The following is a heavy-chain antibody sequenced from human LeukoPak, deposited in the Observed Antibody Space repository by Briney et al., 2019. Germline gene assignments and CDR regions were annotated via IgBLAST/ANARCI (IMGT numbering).Heavy chain of an antibody. J-gene: IGHJ4*02. Sequence: GASVKVSCKASGGTFISYAISWVRQAPGQGLEWMGRIIPILGIANYAQKFQGRVTITADKSTSTAYMELSSLRSEDTAVYYCARGAATVTTVHWGQGTLVTVSS. CDR1: GGTFISYA. D-gene: IGHD4-11*01. CDR3: ARGAATVTTVH. CDR2: IIPILGIA. V-gene: IGHV1-69*04.